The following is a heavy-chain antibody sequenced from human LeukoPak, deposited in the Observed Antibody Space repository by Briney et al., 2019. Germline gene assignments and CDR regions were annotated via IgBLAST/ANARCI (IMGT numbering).Heavy chain of an antibody. J-gene: IGHJ2*01. CDR2: IYLYGTT. V-gene: IGHV4-4*02. CDR3: ARRTAHYDSNGHYYAYWYFDF. Sequence: SETLSLTCSVSIGSISSSKWWSWVRQSPVKGLEWIGEIYLYGTTNYNPSFTSRVTMSVDTSKSQFSLQLSSVTAADTAVYYCARRTAHYDSNGHYYAYWYFDFWGRGTLVTVSA. CDR1: IGSISSSKW. D-gene: IGHD3-22*01.